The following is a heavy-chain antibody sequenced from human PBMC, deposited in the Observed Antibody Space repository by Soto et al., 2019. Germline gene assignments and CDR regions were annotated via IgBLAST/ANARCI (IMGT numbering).Heavy chain of an antibody. V-gene: IGHV3-13*01. CDR3: VRDGRIFGVVSDYGMDV. CDR1: GFTFSSYD. Sequence: PGGSLRLSCAASGFTFSSYDMHWVRQATGKGLEWVSAIGTAGDTYYPGSVKGRFTISRENAKNSLYLQMNSLRAEDTAVYYCVRDGRIFGVVSDYGMDVWGQGTTVTVSS. D-gene: IGHD3-3*02. J-gene: IGHJ6*02. CDR2: IGTAGDT.